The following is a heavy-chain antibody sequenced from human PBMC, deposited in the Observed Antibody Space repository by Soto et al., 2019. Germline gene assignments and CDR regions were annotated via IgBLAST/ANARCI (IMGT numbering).Heavy chain of an antibody. CDR1: GYTFTSYD. J-gene: IGHJ4*02. CDR3: ARVHHGGAYYDFWSGYYTFDY. CDR2: MNPNSGNT. V-gene: IGHV1-8*01. D-gene: IGHD3-3*01. Sequence: QVQLVQSGAEVKKPGASVKVSCKASGYTFTSYDINWVRQATGQGLEWMGWMNPNSGNTGYAQKFQGRVTMTRNTSISTAYMELSSLRSEDTAVYYCARVHHGGAYYDFWSGYYTFDYWGQGTLVTVSS.